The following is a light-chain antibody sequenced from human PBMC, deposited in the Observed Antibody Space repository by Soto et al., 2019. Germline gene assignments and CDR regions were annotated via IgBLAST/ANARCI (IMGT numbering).Light chain of an antibody. CDR1: QSVFYSSNNKNY. V-gene: IGKV4-1*01. J-gene: IGKJ1*01. CDR2: WAS. Sequence: DIVMTQSPDSLAVSLGERATINCKSSQSVFYSSNNKNYLAWYQQKPGQPPKLLIYWASTRESGVPDRISGGGSGTDFTLPITSLQAEDVAVYYCQQYYTAPTWTFGQGTKVEIK. CDR3: QQYYTAPTWT.